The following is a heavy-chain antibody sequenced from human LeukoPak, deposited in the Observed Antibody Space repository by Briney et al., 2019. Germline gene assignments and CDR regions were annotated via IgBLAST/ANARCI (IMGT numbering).Heavy chain of an antibody. J-gene: IGHJ4*02. CDR1: GGSISSSNW. V-gene: IGHV4-4*02. D-gene: IGHD4-17*01. CDR3: ARAGRGDDYGDPRSFDY. Sequence: PSETLSLTCAVSGGSISSSNWWSWVRQPPGKGLEWIGEIYHSGSTNYNPSLKSRVTISVDKSKNQFSLKLSSVTAADTAVYYCARAGRGDDYGDPRSFDYWGQGTLVTVSS. CDR2: IYHSGST.